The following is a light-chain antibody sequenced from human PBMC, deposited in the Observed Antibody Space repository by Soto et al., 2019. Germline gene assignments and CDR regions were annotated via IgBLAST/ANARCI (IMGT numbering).Light chain of an antibody. CDR1: SSDVGGSNF. J-gene: IGLJ1*01. V-gene: IGLV2-14*03. CDR2: DVA. CDR3: VSYTCSTGYV. Sequence: QSALTQPASVSDSPGQSITISCTGTSSDVGGSNFVSWYQQHPGKPPKLIIYDVANRPSGVSNRFSGSKSGSTAPLISSRHQNEDAADYCCVSYTCSTGYVFGSGTKVTVL.